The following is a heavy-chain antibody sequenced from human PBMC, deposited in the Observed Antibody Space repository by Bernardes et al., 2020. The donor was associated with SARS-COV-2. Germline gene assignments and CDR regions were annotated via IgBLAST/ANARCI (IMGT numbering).Heavy chain of an antibody. J-gene: IGHJ3*02. CDR2: ISSRDNTI. D-gene: IGHD2-21*02. V-gene: IGHV3-11*01. CDR1: GFTFSEHY. Sequence: GGSLRLSCAASGFTFSEHYMSWIRQAPGKGLEWVSYISSRDNTINYADSVKGRFTISRDNAKDSLYLQMNSLRAEDTAVYYCARDCGGDCYGAFDIWGQGTLVTVSS. CDR3: ARDCGGDCYGAFDI.